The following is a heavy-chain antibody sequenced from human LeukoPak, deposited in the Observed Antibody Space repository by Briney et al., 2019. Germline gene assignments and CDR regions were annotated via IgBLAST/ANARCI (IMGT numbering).Heavy chain of an antibody. CDR3: ARHGSTDYFDY. Sequence: KPSETLSLTCAVSGASISTTTSFWGWFRQPPGQGLEWIGRIYYSESTFYNPSLKSRVTISVDTSRNQFSLRLSSVTAADTAVYYCARHGSTDYFDYWGQGTLVTVSS. J-gene: IGHJ4*02. CDR2: IYYSEST. D-gene: IGHD2-2*03. V-gene: IGHV4-39*01. CDR1: GASISTTTSF.